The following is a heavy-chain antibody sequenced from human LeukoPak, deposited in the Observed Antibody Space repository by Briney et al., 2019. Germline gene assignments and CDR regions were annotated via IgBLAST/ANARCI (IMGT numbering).Heavy chain of an antibody. CDR2: IYYSGST. Sequence: SETLSLTCTVSGGSISSYYWSWIRQPPGKGLEWIGYIYYSGSTNYNPSLKSRVTISVDTPKNQFSLKLSSVTAADTAVYYCARVPFNYYGSGSWPYYYYGMDVWGQGTTVTVSS. CDR1: GGSISSYY. J-gene: IGHJ6*02. D-gene: IGHD3-10*01. V-gene: IGHV4-59*12. CDR3: ARVPFNYYGSGSWPYYYYGMDV.